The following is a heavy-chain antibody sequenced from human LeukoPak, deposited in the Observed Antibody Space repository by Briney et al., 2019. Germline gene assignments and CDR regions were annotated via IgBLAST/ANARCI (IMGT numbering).Heavy chain of an antibody. CDR1: GFTFSSYS. CDR3: ARYGSGSYYSRDFDY. V-gene: IGHV3-48*04. CDR2: ISSSSRTI. J-gene: IGHJ4*02. D-gene: IGHD3-10*01. Sequence: GGSLRLSCAASGFTFSSYSMNWVRQAPGKGLEWVSYISSSSRTIYYADSVKGRFTISRDNAKNSLYLQMNSLRAEATAVYYCARYGSGSYYSRDFDYWGQGTLVTVSS.